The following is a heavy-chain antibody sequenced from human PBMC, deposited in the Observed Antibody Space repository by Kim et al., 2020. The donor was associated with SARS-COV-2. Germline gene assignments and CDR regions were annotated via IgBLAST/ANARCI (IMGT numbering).Heavy chain of an antibody. CDR3: ARHARLLSTFDL. J-gene: IGHJ4*02. Sequence: SETLSRTCSVSGQSITDTSSFWGWVRQAPGAGLEWIATVSYQFYTYYNPSLKSRVAVSVDMSTNQFSLRLHSLSASDAAVYFCARHARLLSTFDLWGQGTLVAFSS. CDR1: GQSITDTSSF. CDR2: VSYQFYT. V-gene: IGHV4-39*01. D-gene: IGHD3-9*01.